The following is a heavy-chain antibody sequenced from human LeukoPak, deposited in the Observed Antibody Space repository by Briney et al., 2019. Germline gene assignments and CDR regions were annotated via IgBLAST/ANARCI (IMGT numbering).Heavy chain of an antibody. J-gene: IGHJ4*02. CDR2: INHSGSA. V-gene: IGHV4-34*01. CDR3: ARGQGTVTTH. Sequence: KPSETLSLTCAVSGGSFSGYYWTWIRQPPGKGLEWIGEINHSGSANYNPSLKSRVTTSLDMSENQFSLKLTSVTAADTAVYYCARGQGTVTTHWGQGTLVTVSS. CDR1: GGSFSGYY. D-gene: IGHD4-17*01.